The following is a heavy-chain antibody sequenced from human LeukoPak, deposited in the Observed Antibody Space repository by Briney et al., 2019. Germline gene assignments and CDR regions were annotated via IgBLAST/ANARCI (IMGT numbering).Heavy chain of an antibody. CDR2: ISGSGGST. D-gene: IGHD2-2*02. Sequence: PGGSLRLSCAASGFTFSSYAMSWVRQAPGKGLEWVSAISGSGGSTYYADSVKGRFTISRDNSKDTLYLQMNSLRADDTAVYYCASPVKYCSSTSCYSIDGMDVWGQGTTVTVSS. J-gene: IGHJ6*02. CDR3: ASPVKYCSSTSCYSIDGMDV. V-gene: IGHV3-23*01. CDR1: GFTFSSYA.